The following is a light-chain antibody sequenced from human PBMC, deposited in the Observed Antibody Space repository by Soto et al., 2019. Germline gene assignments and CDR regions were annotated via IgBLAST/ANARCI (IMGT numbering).Light chain of an antibody. Sequence: EIVMTQSPATLSVSPGERATLSCRASQSVRSDLAWYQQKPGQAPRLLIYGASTRAAGIPGRFSGSGSGAYFTLTIDSLQSEDFAVYYCQQYNKWPPGTFGQGTKVEVQ. CDR2: GAS. CDR1: QSVRSD. CDR3: QQYNKWPPGT. V-gene: IGKV3-15*01. J-gene: IGKJ1*01.